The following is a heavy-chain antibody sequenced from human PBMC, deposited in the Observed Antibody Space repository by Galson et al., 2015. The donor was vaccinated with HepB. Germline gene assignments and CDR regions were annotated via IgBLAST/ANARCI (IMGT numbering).Heavy chain of an antibody. CDR3: AREPQDQYHIVGATSFEDAFDI. Sequence: SLRLSCAASGFTFSSYAMHWVRQAPGKGLEWVAVISYDGSNKYYADSVKGRFTISRDNSKNTLYLQMNSLRAEDTAVYYCAREPQDQYHIVGATSFEDAFDIWGQGTMVTVSS. CDR1: GFTFSSYA. CDR2: ISYDGSNK. V-gene: IGHV3-30-3*01. J-gene: IGHJ3*02. D-gene: IGHD1-26*01.